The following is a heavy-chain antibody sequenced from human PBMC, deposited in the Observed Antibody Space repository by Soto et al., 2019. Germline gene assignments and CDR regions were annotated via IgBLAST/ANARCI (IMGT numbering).Heavy chain of an antibody. D-gene: IGHD6-6*01. Sequence: PSETLSLTCGVSGGSFSGYYWSWIRQPPGKGLEWIGEIDDSGSTNSNPSLKSRVTISVDTSKNQFSLKMTSVTAADTSVYYCARGTYIGARTDGYYGMEVWGQGTTVTV. CDR3: ARGTYIGARTDGYYGMEV. CDR2: IDDSGST. V-gene: IGHV4-34*01. J-gene: IGHJ6*02. CDR1: GGSFSGYY.